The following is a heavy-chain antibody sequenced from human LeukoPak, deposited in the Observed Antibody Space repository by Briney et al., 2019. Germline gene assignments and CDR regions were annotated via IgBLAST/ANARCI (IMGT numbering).Heavy chain of an antibody. CDR1: GGSFSGYY. J-gene: IGHJ5*02. Sequence: SETLSLTCAVYGGSFSGYYWSWIRQPPGKGLEWIGEINHSGSTNYNPSLKSRVTISVDTSKNQFSLKLSSVTAADTAVYYCANHPDRYSSGLNWFDPWGQGTLVTVSS. CDR3: ANHPDRYSSGLNWFDP. CDR2: INHSGST. D-gene: IGHD6-19*01. V-gene: IGHV4-34*01.